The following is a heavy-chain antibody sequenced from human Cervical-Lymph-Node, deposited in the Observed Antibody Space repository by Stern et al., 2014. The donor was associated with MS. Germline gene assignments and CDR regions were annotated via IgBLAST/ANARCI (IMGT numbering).Heavy chain of an antibody. Sequence: EVQLVESGGGLVKPGESLRLSCDASGFTFSHYSINWVRQAPGKGLEWISSISNNSTHTYYAYSVQGRFTISRDSAKDSVSLHMLSLRAEDTAVYYCARARVGDYARSPHLDSWGQGTLVTVSS. D-gene: IGHD4-17*01. CDR1: GFTFSHYS. CDR2: ISNNSTHT. CDR3: ARARVGDYARSPHLDS. J-gene: IGHJ4*02. V-gene: IGHV3-21*01.